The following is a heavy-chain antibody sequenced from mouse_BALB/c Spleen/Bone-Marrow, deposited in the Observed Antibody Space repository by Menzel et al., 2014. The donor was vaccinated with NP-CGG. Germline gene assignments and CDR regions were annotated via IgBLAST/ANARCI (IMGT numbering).Heavy chain of an antibody. V-gene: IGHV1-80*01. CDR1: GFSFSMYW. Sequence: LEESGADLVRPGSSXKISCKTSGFSFSMYWMNWVKQGPGXXXEWIGQIYPGDGDTEYNGRFKGKATLTADKSSSTAYMQLSSLTSEDXXXXXXXXXXXXGXADXGXXXTLTVSS. J-gene: IGHJ2*01. CDR3: XXXXXXGXAD. CDR2: IYPGDGDT.